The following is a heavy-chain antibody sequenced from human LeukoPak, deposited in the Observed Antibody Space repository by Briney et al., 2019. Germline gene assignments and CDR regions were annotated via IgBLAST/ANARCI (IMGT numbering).Heavy chain of an antibody. V-gene: IGHV3-30*18. CDR3: AKEGYYGSGSFPDY. CDR1: GFTFSSYG. D-gene: IGHD3-10*01. Sequence: PGGSLRLSCAASGFTFSSYGMHWVRQAPGKGLEWVVVISHVGSNEYYADSVNGRFTLSTDNSKNTVHLQMNSLRGEDTAVYYCAKEGYYGSGSFPDYWGQGTLVTVSS. J-gene: IGHJ4*02. CDR2: ISHVGSNE.